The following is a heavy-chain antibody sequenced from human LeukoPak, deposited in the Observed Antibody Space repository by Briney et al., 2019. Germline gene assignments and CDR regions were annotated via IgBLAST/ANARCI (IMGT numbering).Heavy chain of an antibody. V-gene: IGHV4-30-2*01. CDR2: IYDRGPT. J-gene: IGHJ4*02. D-gene: IGHD3-10*01. CDR3: ARSRQGSGLLNY. CDR1: GGAITSGGYS. Sequence: SETLSLTCTVSGGAITSGGYSWNWIRQPPGKGLEWIGCIYDRGPTYYNPSLKSRITISVDRPKNQFFLNVTSVTAADTAVYYCARSRQGSGLLNYWGQGNLVAVSS.